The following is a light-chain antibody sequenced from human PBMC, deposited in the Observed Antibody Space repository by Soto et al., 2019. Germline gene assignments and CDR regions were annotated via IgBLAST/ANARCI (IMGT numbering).Light chain of an antibody. J-gene: IGLJ1*01. Sequence: QSVLAQPASVSRSPGQSMTISCTGTSDDVGAYNSVSWYQQLPHKAPQVILYKGTQRPSGVSSRFSGSTSGNAASLTISGLQADDEADYFCCSSAPESTYVFGTGTKVTVL. CDR1: SDDVGAYNS. V-gene: IGLV2-23*01. CDR2: KGT. CDR3: CSSAPESTYV.